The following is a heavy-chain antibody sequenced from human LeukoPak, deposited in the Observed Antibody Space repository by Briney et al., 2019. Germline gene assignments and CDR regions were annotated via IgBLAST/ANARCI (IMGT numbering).Heavy chain of an antibody. V-gene: IGHV4-31*03. Sequence: SQTLSLTCTVSGGSISSGGYYWSWIRQHPGKGLEWIGYIYYSGSTYYNPSLKSRVTISVDTSKNQFSLKLSSVTAADTAVYYCARDRDEAAATHNYYGMDVWGQGTTVTVSS. CDR3: ARDRDEAAATHNYYGMDV. D-gene: IGHD2-15*01. CDR1: GGSISSGGYY. J-gene: IGHJ6*02. CDR2: IYYSGST.